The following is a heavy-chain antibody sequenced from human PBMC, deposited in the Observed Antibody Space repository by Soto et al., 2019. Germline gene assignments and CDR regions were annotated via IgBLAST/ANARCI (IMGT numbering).Heavy chain of an antibody. CDR1: GFNFSNYG. J-gene: IGHJ4*02. CDR3: AGGEPYVY. D-gene: IGHD3-10*02. V-gene: IGHV3-33*01. Sequence: QVQLVESGGGVVQPGRSLRLSCAASGFNFSNYGMHWVRQAPGKGLEWVAIIWYDGNNKYYADSVKGRFTDSRDNSKNTLFLQMRSLRVDDTAVYFCAGGEPYVYWCEGILVTPAS. CDR2: IWYDGNNK.